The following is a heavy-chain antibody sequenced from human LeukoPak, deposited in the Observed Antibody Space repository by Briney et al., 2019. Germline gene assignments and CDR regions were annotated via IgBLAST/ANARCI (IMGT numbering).Heavy chain of an antibody. J-gene: IGHJ5*02. V-gene: IGHV1-18*01. D-gene: IGHD2-2*02. CDR1: GYTFTSYG. CDR2: ISAYNGNT. Sequence: GASVKVSCKASGYTFTSYGISWVRQAPGQGLEWMGWISAYNGNTNYAQKLQGRVTMTTDTSTSTAYMELRSLRSDDTAVYYCARGGCSSTSCYTRGWFDPWGQGTLVTVSS. CDR3: ARGGCSSTSCYTRGWFDP.